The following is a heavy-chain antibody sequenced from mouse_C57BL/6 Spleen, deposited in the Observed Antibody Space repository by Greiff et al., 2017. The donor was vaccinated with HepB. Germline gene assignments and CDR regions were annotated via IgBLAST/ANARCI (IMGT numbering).Heavy chain of an antibody. CDR1: GYTFTSYT. D-gene: IGHD1-1*01. Sequence: QVQLQQSGAELARPGASVKMSCKASGYTFTSYTMHWVKQRPGQGLEWIGYINPSSGYTKYNQKFKDKATLTADKSSSTAYMQLSSLTSEDSAVYYCASSYYGSSYYAMDYWGQGTSFTVSS. CDR3: ASSYYGSSYYAMDY. V-gene: IGHV1-4*01. J-gene: IGHJ4*01. CDR2: INPSSGYT.